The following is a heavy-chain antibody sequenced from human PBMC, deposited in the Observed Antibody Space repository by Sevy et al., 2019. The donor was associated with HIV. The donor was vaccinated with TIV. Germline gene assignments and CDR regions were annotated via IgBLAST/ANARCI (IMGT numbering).Heavy chain of an antibody. D-gene: IGHD6-25*01. CDR1: GFTFSSYS. CDR2: ISSSSSYI. V-gene: IGHV3-21*04. CDR3: IPGYSPNFGN. Sequence: GGSLRLSCAASGFTFSSYSMNWVRQAPGKGLEWVSSISSSSSYIYYADSVKGRLTISRDNAKNSLYLQMNSLKTEDTAVYYCIPGYSPNFGNWGQGTLVTVSS. J-gene: IGHJ4*02.